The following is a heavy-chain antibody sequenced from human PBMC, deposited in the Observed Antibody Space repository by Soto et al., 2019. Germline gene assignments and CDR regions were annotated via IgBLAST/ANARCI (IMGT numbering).Heavy chain of an antibody. Sequence: PSETLSLTCSVSGDSISSSRYYWAWIRQPPGKGLEWIGTIYYSGSTYYKPSLKSRVTISVDTSKNQFSLKLSSVTAADTAVYYCARKGPNFGSGTYLPPPENWGQGTLVTVSS. J-gene: IGHJ4*02. V-gene: IGHV4-39*01. CDR1: GDSISSSRYY. CDR3: ARKGPNFGSGTYLPPPEN. CDR2: IYYSGST. D-gene: IGHD3-10*01.